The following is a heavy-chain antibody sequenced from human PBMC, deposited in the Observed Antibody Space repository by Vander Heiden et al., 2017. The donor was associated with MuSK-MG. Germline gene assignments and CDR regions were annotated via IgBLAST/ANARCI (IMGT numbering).Heavy chain of an antibody. V-gene: IGHV3-43*01. J-gene: IGHJ4*02. CDR2: ISWDGGST. D-gene: IGHD4-17*01. CDR1: GVTFDDYT. Sequence: EVQLVESGGVVVQPGGSLRLSCAASGVTFDDYTMHWVRQAPGKGLEWVSLISWDGGSTYYADSVKGRFTISRDNSKNSLYLQMNSLRTEDTALYYCAKDQSYGDFLFDYWGQGTLVTVSS. CDR3: AKDQSYGDFLFDY.